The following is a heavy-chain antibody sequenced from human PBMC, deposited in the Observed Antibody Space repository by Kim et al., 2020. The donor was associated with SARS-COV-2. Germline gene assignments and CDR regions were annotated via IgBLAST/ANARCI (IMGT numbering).Heavy chain of an antibody. CDR1: GYTFTGYI. D-gene: IGHD7-27*01. CDR3: ATEVPPTGDFDY. J-gene: IGHJ4*02. V-gene: IGHV1-2*02. CDR2: INRNGGGT. Sequence: ASVKVSCKASGYTFTGYIFHWVRQAPGQGLEWMGWINRNGGGTIYAQNFQDRVTLTLDTSIDTAYMELIRLTSDDTAVYYCATEVPPTGDFDYWGQGTLVTVSS.